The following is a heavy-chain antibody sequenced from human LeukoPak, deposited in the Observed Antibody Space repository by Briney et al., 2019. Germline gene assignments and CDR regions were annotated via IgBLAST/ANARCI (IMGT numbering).Heavy chain of an antibody. CDR3: ARDGPVTTFDY. Sequence: GGSLRLSCAASGFTFSSYSMNWVRQAPGKGLEWVSSISSGSSYIYYADSVKGRFTISRDNAKNSLYLQMNSLRAEDTAVYYCARDGPVTTFDYWGQGTLVTVSS. CDR2: ISSGSSYI. D-gene: IGHD4-17*01. J-gene: IGHJ4*02. V-gene: IGHV3-21*01. CDR1: GFTFSSYS.